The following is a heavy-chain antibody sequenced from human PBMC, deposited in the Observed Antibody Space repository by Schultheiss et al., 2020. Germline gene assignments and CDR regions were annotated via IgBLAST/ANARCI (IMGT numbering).Heavy chain of an antibody. Sequence: SETLSLTCAVYGGSFSGYYWSWIRQPPGKGLEWIGEINHSGSTNYNPSLKSRVIISLDTPKNQFSLKLSSVTAADTAVYYCARLMKGGMYYFDYWGQGTLVTVSS. CDR3: ARLMKGGMYYFDY. CDR2: INHSGST. J-gene: IGHJ4*02. V-gene: IGHV4-34*01. D-gene: IGHD3-16*01. CDR1: GGSFSGYY.